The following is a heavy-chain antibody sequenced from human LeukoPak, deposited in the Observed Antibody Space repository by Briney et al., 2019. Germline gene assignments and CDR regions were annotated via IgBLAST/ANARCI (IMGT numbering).Heavy chain of an antibody. CDR2: IYSRGST. J-gene: IGHJ5*01. V-gene: IGHV4-61*02. Sequence: TLSLTCNVSGASISSGRYYWSWIRQPAGKGLEWIGRIYSRGSTNYSPSLKSRVTMSVDTSKNQFSLKLSSVTAADTAVYYCATDGMVRGPDAWFDSWGQGTLVSVSS. D-gene: IGHD3-10*01. CDR3: ATDGMVRGPDAWFDS. CDR1: GASISSGRYY.